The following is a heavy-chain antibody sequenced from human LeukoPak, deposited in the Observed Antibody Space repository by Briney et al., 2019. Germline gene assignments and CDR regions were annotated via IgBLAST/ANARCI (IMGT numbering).Heavy chain of an antibody. J-gene: IGHJ4*02. CDR1: GYTFTTYS. V-gene: IGHV1-2*04. D-gene: IGHD6-19*01. CDR2: INPNSGGT. Sequence: GASVKVSCKASGYTFTTYSMHWVRQAPGQGLEWMGWINPNSGGTNYAQKFQGWVTMTRDTSISTAYMELRRLRSDDTAVYYCARALRRGGIAVAYWGQGTLVTVSS. CDR3: ARALRRGGIAVAY.